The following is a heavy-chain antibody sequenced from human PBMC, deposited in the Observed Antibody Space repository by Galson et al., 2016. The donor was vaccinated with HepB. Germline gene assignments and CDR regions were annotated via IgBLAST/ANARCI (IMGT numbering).Heavy chain of an antibody. J-gene: IGHJ4*02. CDR3: ARQYRGGPSDY. CDR1: GGFISSSDW. V-gene: IGHV4-4*02. Sequence: SETLSLTCTVSGGFISSSDWWSWVRQPPGQGLEWIGQIFHSGRVNYTPSLASRVTISVDTYNNHFSLRLTSVTAADTALYYCARQYRGGPSDYWGQGTLVIVSS. D-gene: IGHD5-12*01. CDR2: IFHSGRV.